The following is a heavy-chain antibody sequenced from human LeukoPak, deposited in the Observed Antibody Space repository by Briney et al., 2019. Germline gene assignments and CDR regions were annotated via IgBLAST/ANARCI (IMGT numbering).Heavy chain of an antibody. Sequence: GGSLRLSCAASGFTFTNFAMKWVRQAPGKGLEWVADISGGGEHTFYADSVKGRFTISGDNSKDTLHLQMNILRPEDTALYYCASGPYSSSYFASWGQGTMVTVSS. D-gene: IGHD6-13*01. CDR3: ASGPYSSSYFAS. CDR1: GFTFTNFA. V-gene: IGHV3-23*01. J-gene: IGHJ4*02. CDR2: ISGGGEHT.